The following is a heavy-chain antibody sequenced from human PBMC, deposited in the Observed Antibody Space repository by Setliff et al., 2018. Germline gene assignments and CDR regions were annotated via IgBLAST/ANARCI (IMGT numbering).Heavy chain of an antibody. Sequence: PGGSLRLSCVAPGFTFTSYVMTWVRQAPGKGLEWVSAMSGSGGSINYADSVKGRFTISRDNSKNTLYLQMDSLRDDDTAVYYCAKPTQGQLALGAWGQGTLVTVSS. CDR3: AKPTQGQLALGA. CDR1: GFTFTSYV. CDR2: MSGSGGSI. D-gene: IGHD1-1*01. V-gene: IGHV3-23*01. J-gene: IGHJ5*02.